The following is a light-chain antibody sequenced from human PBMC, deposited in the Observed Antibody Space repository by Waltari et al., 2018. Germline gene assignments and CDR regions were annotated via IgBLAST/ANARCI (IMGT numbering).Light chain of an antibody. CDR2: EVS. CDR3: SSYTTSSAPGV. Sequence: QSALTQPASVSGSPGQSITISCPGTDSDVGASDFFSLYQQHPGKAPHLIIYEVSNRPSGISNRFSASKSGNTASLTISGLQAEDEADYYCSSYTTSSAPGVFGTGTRVTVL. V-gene: IGLV2-14*01. CDR1: DSDVGASDF. J-gene: IGLJ1*01.